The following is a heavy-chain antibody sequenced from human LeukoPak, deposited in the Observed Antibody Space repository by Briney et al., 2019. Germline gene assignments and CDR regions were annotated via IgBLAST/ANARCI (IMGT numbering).Heavy chain of an antibody. Sequence: PSGTLSLTCAVSGDSISRGTWWTWVRQSPGKGLQWIGDIIHSGNTNYNPSLRSRLTISLDTSRNQFSLKLNSVTAADTAVYYCTGYDIPYTFEFWGQGTLVTVSS. CDR3: TGYDIPYTFEF. J-gene: IGHJ4*02. CDR2: IIHSGNT. V-gene: IGHV4-4*02. CDR1: GDSISRGTW. D-gene: IGHD2-2*01.